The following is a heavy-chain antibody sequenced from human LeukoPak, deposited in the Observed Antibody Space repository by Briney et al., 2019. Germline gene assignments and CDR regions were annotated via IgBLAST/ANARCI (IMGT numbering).Heavy chain of an antibody. CDR3: ARGDDSSGSI. J-gene: IGHJ3*02. CDR2: IYYSGST. CDR1: GGSISSGDYY. V-gene: IGHV4-30-4*08. Sequence: PSQILSLTCTVSGGSISSGDYYWRWLRQPPGTGLEWIGYIYYSGSTYYNPSLKSRVTISVDTSKNQFSLKLSSVTAADTAVYYCARGDDSSGSIWGQGTMVTVSS. D-gene: IGHD3-22*01.